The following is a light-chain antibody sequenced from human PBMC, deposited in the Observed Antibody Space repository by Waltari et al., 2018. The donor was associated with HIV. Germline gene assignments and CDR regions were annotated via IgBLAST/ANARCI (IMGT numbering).Light chain of an antibody. CDR1: QSVSSNS. CDR2: GAS. Sequence: EIVLTQSPGTLSLSPGERATLSCRASQSVSSNSLAWYQQKPGQAPRLLFYGASSLQSGVPSRFSGSGSGTEFTLTISSLQPEDFATYYCLQHNSYPLTFGGGTKVEIK. V-gene: IGKV3-20*01. J-gene: IGKJ4*01. CDR3: LQHNSYPLT.